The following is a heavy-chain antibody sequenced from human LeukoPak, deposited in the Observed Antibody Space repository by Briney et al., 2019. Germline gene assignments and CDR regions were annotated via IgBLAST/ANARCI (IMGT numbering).Heavy chain of an antibody. V-gene: IGHV4-34*01. D-gene: IGHD3-22*01. J-gene: IGHJ4*02. CDR3: ARLYYYDSSGYPPPFFDY. Sequence: SETLSLTCAVYGGSFSGYYWSWIRQPPGKGLEWIGEINHSGSTTYNPSLKSRVTISVDTSKNQFSLKLSSVTAADTAVYYCARLYYYDSSGYPPPFFDYWGQGTLVTVSS. CDR1: GGSFSGYY. CDR2: INHSGST.